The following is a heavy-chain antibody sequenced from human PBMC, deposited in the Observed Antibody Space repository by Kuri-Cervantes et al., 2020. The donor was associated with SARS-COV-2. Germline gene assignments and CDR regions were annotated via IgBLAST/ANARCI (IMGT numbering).Heavy chain of an antibody. CDR2: IYYSGST. CDR3: ARLGLADGYNFYYYYYGMDV. V-gene: IGHV4-59*01. D-gene: IGHD5-24*01. CDR1: GGSFSGYY. J-gene: IGHJ6*02. Sequence: SQTLSLTCAVYGGSFSGYYWSWIRQPPGKGLEWIGYIYYSGSTNYNPSLKSRVTISVDTSKNQFSLKLSSVTAADTAVYYCARLGLADGYNFYYYYYGMDVWGQGTTVTVSS.